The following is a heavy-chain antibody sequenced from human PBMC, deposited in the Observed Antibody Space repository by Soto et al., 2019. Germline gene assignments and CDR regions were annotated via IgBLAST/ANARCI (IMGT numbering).Heavy chain of an antibody. V-gene: IGHV1-69*02. J-gene: IGHJ4*02. CDR3: VGGYNGRLDY. D-gene: IGHD5-12*01. CDR2: ILPILDVA. CDR1: GGTFSTYT. Sequence: QVQLVQSGAEMKKPGSSVKVSCKASGGTFSTYTVAWVRQAPGQGLEWMGLILPILDVANYAQKFQDRVTFTADKSTTTAYMELFSLRSNDTAVYYCVGGYNGRLDYWGQGTLVTVSS.